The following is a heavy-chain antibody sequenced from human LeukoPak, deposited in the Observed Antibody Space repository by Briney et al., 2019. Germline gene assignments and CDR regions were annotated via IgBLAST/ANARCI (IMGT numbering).Heavy chain of an antibody. Sequence: GGSLRLSCAASGFTFSSYEMNWVRQAPGKGLEWVSYISSSGSTIYYADSVKGRFTISRDNAKNSLYLQMNSLRAEDTAVYYCASHSNGWYSDFDYWGQGTLVTVSS. CDR3: ASHSNGWYSDFDY. D-gene: IGHD6-19*01. J-gene: IGHJ4*02. CDR1: GFTFSSYE. V-gene: IGHV3-48*03. CDR2: ISSSGSTI.